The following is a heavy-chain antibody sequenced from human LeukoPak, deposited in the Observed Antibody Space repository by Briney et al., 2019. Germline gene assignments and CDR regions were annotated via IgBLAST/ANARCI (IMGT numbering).Heavy chain of an antibody. D-gene: IGHD3-10*01. CDR3: ARGSGSGSYYPVYFDY. CDR2: IIPIFGTA. V-gene: IGHV1-69*13. Sequence: ASVKVSCKASGGTFTSYAISWVRQAPGQGLEWMGGIIPIFGTANYAQKFHGRGTTTADESTSTAYVELSSLRSEDTAVYYCARGSGSGSYYPVYFDYWGQGTLVTVSS. J-gene: IGHJ4*02. CDR1: GGTFTSYA.